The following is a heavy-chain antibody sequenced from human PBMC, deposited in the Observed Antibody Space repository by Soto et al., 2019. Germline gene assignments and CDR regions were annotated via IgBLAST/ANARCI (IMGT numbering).Heavy chain of an antibody. V-gene: IGHV1-8*01. CDR2: MNPNSGNT. J-gene: IGHJ6*03. CDR3: VRVSMAPGYYYYMDV. Sequence: QVQLVQSGAEVKKPGASVKVSCKASGYTFTSYDINWVRQATGQGLEWMGWMNPNSGNTGYAQKFQGRVTMTRNTSISTAYMELSSLRSEDTAVYYCVRVSMAPGYYYYMDVWGKGTTVTVSS. CDR1: GYTFTSYD. D-gene: IGHD3-10*01.